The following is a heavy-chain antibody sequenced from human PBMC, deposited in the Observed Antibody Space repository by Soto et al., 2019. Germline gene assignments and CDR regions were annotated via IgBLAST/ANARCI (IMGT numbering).Heavy chain of an antibody. J-gene: IGHJ6*02. CDR3: ARAAVAGVDYGMDV. CDR1: GGSMSNYY. CDR2: IYSSGGT. D-gene: IGHD6-19*01. V-gene: IGHV4-4*07. Sequence: SETLSLTCTVSGGSMSNYYWSWIRQPAGKGLEWIGRIYSSGGTNYNPSLKSRLTMSRDTSKRQFSLKLTSVTAADTAIYYCARAAVAGVDYGMDVWGRGTTVTVSS.